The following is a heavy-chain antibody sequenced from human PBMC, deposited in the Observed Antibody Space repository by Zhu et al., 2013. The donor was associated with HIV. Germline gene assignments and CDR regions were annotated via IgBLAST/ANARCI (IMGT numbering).Heavy chain of an antibody. CDR1: GYTFTSYG. CDR3: ARDYAGGYYDSSGYAPSGY. CDR2: ISAYNGNT. D-gene: IGHD3-22*01. V-gene: IGHV1-18*01. J-gene: IGHJ4*02. Sequence: QVQLVQSGAEVKKPGASVKVSCKASGYTFTSYGISWVRQAPGQGLEWMGWISAYNGNTNYAQKLQGRVTMTTDTSTSTAYMELRSLRSDDTAVYYCARDYAGGYYDSSGYAPSGYWGQGTLVTVSS.